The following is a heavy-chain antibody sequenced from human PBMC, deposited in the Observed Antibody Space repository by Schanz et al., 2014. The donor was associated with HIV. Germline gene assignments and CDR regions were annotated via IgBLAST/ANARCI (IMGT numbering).Heavy chain of an antibody. CDR2: ISYDGSNK. Sequence: QEQLVESGGGVVQPGRSLRLSCAASGFTFSSHGMHWVRQAPGKGLEWVAVISYDGSNKYYADSVKGRFTISRDTFKNTVYLQMNSLRSEDTAVYYCAKASESIFGVEGLDFWGQGTLVIVSS. CDR3: AKASESIFGVEGLDF. D-gene: IGHD3-3*01. V-gene: IGHV3-30*18. CDR1: GFTFSSHG. J-gene: IGHJ4*02.